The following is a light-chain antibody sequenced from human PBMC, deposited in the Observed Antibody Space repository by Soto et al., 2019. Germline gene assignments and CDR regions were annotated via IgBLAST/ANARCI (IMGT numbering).Light chain of an antibody. CDR1: QSISSW. CDR2: DAS. J-gene: IGKJ1*01. CDR3: QHSRT. V-gene: IGKV1-5*01. Sequence: DIQMTQSPSSLSAAVADRVTITCRASQSISSWLAWYQQKPGKGPKLLIYDASSLESGVPSRFSGSGSGTEFTLTISSLQPDDFATYYCQHSRTFGQGTKV.